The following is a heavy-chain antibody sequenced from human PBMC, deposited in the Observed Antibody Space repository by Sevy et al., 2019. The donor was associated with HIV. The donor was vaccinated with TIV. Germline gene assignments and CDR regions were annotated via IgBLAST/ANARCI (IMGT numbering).Heavy chain of an antibody. CDR3: ASLPPTRAFDI. V-gene: IGHV3-30*04. Sequence: GGSLRLSCAASGFTFSNYAMHWVHQTPGKELEWLAVISYDVINKYYADSVKGRFTISRDNSKNTLYLQMNSLTTEDTAVYYCASLPPTRAFDIWGQGTLVTVSS. J-gene: IGHJ3*02. D-gene: IGHD1-1*01. CDR2: ISYDVINK. CDR1: GFTFSNYA.